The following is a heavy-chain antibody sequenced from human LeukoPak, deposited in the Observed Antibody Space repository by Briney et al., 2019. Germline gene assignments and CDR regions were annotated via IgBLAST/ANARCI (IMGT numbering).Heavy chain of an antibody. CDR3: AKDGVVVVAATSDY. Sequence: GGSLRLSCAASGFTFSSYAMSWVRQAPGKGLEWVSGISGSGGSTYYADSVKGRFTISRDNSKNTLYLQMNSLRAEDTAVYYCAKDGVVVVAATSDYWGQGTLVTVSA. CDR2: ISGSGGST. J-gene: IGHJ4*02. D-gene: IGHD2-15*01. CDR1: GFTFSSYA. V-gene: IGHV3-23*01.